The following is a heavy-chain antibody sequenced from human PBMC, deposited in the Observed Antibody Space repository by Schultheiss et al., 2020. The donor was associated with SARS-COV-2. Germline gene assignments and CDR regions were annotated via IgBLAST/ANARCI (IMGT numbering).Heavy chain of an antibody. CDR3: ARGGAARQPPPV. Sequence: SETLSLTCAVSGGSISSSNWWSWVRQPPGKGLEWIGEIYHSGSTNYNPSLKSRLSISVDTSKNQFSLKVSSVTAADTAVYYCARGGAARQPPPVWGQGTLVTVSS. J-gene: IGHJ4*02. D-gene: IGHD6-6*01. V-gene: IGHV4-4*02. CDR1: GGSISSSNW. CDR2: IYHSGST.